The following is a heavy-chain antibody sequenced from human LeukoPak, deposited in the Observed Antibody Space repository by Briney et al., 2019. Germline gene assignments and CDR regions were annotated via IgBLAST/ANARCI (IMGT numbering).Heavy chain of an antibody. Sequence: SETLSLTCTVSGGSISSGGYYWSWIRQHPGKSLEWIGYIYYSGSTYYNPSLKSRVTISVDTSKNQFSLKLSSVTAADTAVYYCARGGDYSNYEGLDYWGQGTLVTVSS. CDR3: ARGGDYSNYEGLDY. V-gene: IGHV4-31*03. J-gene: IGHJ4*02. CDR1: GGSISSGGYY. CDR2: IYYSGST. D-gene: IGHD4-11*01.